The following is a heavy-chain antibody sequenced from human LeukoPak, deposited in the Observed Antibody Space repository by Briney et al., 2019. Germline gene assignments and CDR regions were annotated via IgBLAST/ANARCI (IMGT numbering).Heavy chain of an antibody. Sequence: SETLSLTCTVSGYSISSGYYWGWIRQPPGKGLEWIGSIYHSGSTYYNPSLKSRVTISVDTSKNQFSLKLSSVTAADTAVYYCARDTRLVPYDYWGQGTLVTVSS. CDR2: IYHSGST. CDR1: GYSISSGYY. CDR3: ARDTRLVPYDY. D-gene: IGHD5-12*01. J-gene: IGHJ4*02. V-gene: IGHV4-38-2*02.